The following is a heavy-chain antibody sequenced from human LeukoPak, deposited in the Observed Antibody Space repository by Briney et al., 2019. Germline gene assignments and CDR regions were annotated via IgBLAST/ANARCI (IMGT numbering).Heavy chain of an antibody. V-gene: IGHV3-23*01. CDR1: GFTFNRNA. CDR2: IGGSGDKT. J-gene: IGHJ4*02. D-gene: IGHD6-19*01. Sequence: GGFLRLSCAASGFTFNRNAISWVRQAPGKGLEWVSTIGGSGDKTFYADSVKGRFTISRDNSKNMVHLQINSLTGEDTALYYCVRRGDASSGWGDHDFWGQGALVTVSS. CDR3: VRRGDASSGWGDHDF.